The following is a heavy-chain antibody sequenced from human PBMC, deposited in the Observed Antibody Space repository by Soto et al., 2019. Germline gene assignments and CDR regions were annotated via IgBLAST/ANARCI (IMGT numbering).Heavy chain of an antibody. J-gene: IGHJ4*02. CDR1: GGSINSGGYY. CDR3: AAQGHNWNTLWY. Sequence: PSETLSLTCAVSGGSINSGGYYWSWIRQHPGKGLEWIGYIYSSGSTFYNPSLKSRVTMSADTSKNQFSLKLTSVTAADTAVYYCAAQGHNWNTLWYWGQGTLVTVSS. V-gene: IGHV4-31*11. D-gene: IGHD1-20*01. CDR2: IYSSGST.